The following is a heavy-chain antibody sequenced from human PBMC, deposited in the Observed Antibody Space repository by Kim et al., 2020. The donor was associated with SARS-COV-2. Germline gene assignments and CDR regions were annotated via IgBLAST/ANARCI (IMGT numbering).Heavy chain of an antibody. CDR2: INPNSGGT. CDR3: ARIGADFWSGPGIPSHYCGMDV. CDR1: GYTFTGYY. D-gene: IGHD3-3*01. V-gene: IGHV1-2*02. J-gene: IGHJ6*02. Sequence: ASVKVSCKASGYTFTGYYMHWVRQAPGQGLEWMGWINPNSGGTNYAQKFQGRVTMTRDTSISTAYMELSRLRSDDTAVYYCARIGADFWSGPGIPSHYCGMDVWGQGTTVTVSS.